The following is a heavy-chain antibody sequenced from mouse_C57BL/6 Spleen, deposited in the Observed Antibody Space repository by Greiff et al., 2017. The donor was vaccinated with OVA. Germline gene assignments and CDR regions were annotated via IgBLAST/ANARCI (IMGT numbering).Heavy chain of an antibody. Sequence: EVQLQQSGAELVRPGAPVKLSCTAPGSNIKDDYMHWVKQRPEQGLEWIEWIDPENGDTEYASKFQGKATITADTSSNTAYLQLSSLTSEDTAVYYCTSLGTAQVFDYWGQGTTLTVSS. J-gene: IGHJ2*01. V-gene: IGHV14-4*01. CDR2: IDPENGDT. D-gene: IGHD3-2*02. CDR1: GSNIKDDY. CDR3: TSLGTAQVFDY.